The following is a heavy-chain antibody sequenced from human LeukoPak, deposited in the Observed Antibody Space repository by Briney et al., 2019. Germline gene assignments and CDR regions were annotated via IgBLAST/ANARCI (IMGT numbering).Heavy chain of an antibody. CDR1: CFTFASYA. Sequence: PGGSLRLSCAASCFTFASYAMSWVRQAPGKGLQWVSAISDGGGSTYYADSVKGRFTISRDNSKDTLYLQMSGMRAVDTALYYCAREYTSGWYVVDYWGQGTLVTVPS. J-gene: IGHJ4*02. D-gene: IGHD6-19*01. V-gene: IGHV3-23*01. CDR3: AREYTSGWYVVDY. CDR2: ISDGGGST.